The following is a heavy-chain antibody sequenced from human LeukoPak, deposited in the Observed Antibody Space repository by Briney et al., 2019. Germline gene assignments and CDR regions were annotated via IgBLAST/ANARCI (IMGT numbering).Heavy chain of an antibody. CDR2: ISAYNGNT. Sequence: ASVKVSCKASGYTFTSYGFSWVRQAPGQGLEWMGWISAYNGNTNYAQKLQGRVTMTTDTSTSTAYMELRSLRSDDTAVYYCARDSSGYYYIYYYYYMDVWGKGTTVTVSS. CDR3: ARDSSGYYYIYYYYYMDV. D-gene: IGHD3-22*01. CDR1: GYTFTSYG. V-gene: IGHV1-18*01. J-gene: IGHJ6*03.